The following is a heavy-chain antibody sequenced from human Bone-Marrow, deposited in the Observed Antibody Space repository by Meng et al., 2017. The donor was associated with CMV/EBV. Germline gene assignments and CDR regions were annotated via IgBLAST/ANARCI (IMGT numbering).Heavy chain of an antibody. Sequence: GESLKIPCAASGFLFSGSTMHWVRQASGKGLEWVGRVRSKPNSYATAYAASVKGRFTISRDDSKNMAYLQMNSLKTEDTAVYYCTSSSLPLYYYGMDVWGQGTTVTVSS. CDR2: VRSKPNSYAT. CDR1: GFLFSGST. V-gene: IGHV3-73*01. CDR3: TSSSLPLYYYGMDV. D-gene: IGHD6-6*01. J-gene: IGHJ6*02.